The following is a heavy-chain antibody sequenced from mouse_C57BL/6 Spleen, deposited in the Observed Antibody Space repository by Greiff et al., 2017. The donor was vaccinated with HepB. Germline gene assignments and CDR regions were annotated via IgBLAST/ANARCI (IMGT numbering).Heavy chain of an antibody. Sequence: VQLQQSGTELVKPGASVKLSCKASGYTFTSYWMHWVKQRPGQGLEWIGNINPSNGGTNYNEKFKSKATLTVDKSSSTAYMQLSSLTSEDSAVYYCARWSSGSAWFAYWGQGTLVTVSA. CDR1: GYTFTSYW. CDR3: ARWSSGSAWFAY. V-gene: IGHV1-53*01. J-gene: IGHJ3*01. CDR2: INPSNGGT. D-gene: IGHD3-2*02.